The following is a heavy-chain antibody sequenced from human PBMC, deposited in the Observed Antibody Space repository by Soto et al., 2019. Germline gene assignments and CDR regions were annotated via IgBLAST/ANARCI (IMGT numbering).Heavy chain of an antibody. CDR3: AREAV. V-gene: IGHV3-7*05. Sequence: EVQLVESGGGLVQPGGSLRLSCAASGFTFSGYWMSWVRQAPGKGLEWVANIKQDGSEQFYVDSVKGRFTISRDNAKNSLYHQMNSLRAEDTAVYYCAREAVWGQGTTVTVSS. J-gene: IGHJ6*02. CDR2: IKQDGSEQ. CDR1: GFTFSGYW.